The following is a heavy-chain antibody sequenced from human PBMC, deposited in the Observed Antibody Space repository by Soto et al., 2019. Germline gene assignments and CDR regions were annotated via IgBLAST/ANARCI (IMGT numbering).Heavy chain of an antibody. V-gene: IGHV3-23*01. D-gene: IGHD6-13*01. CDR3: AKAAAAGSYNWFDP. J-gene: IGHJ5*02. CDR2: ISGSGGST. CDR1: GFTFSSYA. Sequence: EVQLLESGGGLVQPGGSLRLSCAASGFTFSSYAMSWVRQAPGKGLEWVSAISGSGGSTYYADSVKGRFTISRDNSKNTLYLQTDSLTAEDTAVYHCAKAAAAGSYNWFDPWGQGTLVTVSS.